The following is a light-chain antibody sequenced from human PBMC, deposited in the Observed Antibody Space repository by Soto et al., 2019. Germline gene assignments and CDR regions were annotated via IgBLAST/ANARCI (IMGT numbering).Light chain of an antibody. J-gene: IGKJ3*01. Sequence: EIVLTQSPDTLSLSPLEIASGCVRGSQSVSSDYLVWYQQKPGQAPRLLIYGASRRATGIPDRFSGSGSGTDFILTISRLEPEDFAVYYCQHYDNSPPSVTFGPGTKVDIK. CDR1: QSVSSDY. CDR2: GAS. V-gene: IGKV3-20*01. CDR3: QHYDNSPPSVT.